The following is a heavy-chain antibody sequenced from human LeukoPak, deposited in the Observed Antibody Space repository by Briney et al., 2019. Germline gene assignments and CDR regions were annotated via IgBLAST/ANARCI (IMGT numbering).Heavy chain of an antibody. J-gene: IGHJ4*02. CDR3: ANDLYSSSWYSFDY. Sequence: GGSLRLSCAASGFTFSSYAMSWVRQAPGKGLQWVSAISDSGGSTYYADSVKGRFTISRDNSKNTLYLQMNSLRAEDTAVYYCANDLYSSSWYSFDYWGQGTLVTVSS. D-gene: IGHD6-13*01. CDR2: ISDSGGST. V-gene: IGHV3-23*01. CDR1: GFTFSSYA.